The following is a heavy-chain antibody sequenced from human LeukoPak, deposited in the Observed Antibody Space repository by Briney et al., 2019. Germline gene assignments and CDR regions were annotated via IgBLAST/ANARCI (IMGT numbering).Heavy chain of an antibody. Sequence: GGSLRLSCVGSGFTFTRYAMSWVRQAPGKGLEWVSGISGSSSHTADADSVKGRFTISRDSSKNTLYLQMNSLRAEDTAVYYCARGVGGYDLLAYYYYYYMDVWGKGTTVTVSS. CDR2: ISGSSSHT. CDR1: GFTFTRYA. D-gene: IGHD5-12*01. J-gene: IGHJ6*03. V-gene: IGHV3-23*01. CDR3: ARGVGGYDLLAYYYYYYMDV.